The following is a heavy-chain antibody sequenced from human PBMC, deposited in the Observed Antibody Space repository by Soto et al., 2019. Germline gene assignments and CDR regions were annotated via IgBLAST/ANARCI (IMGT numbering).Heavy chain of an antibody. D-gene: IGHD5-18*01. CDR2: IYYSGST. CDR1: VGSISRGDYY. CDR3: AGSTAMGVYGGNYPTAFHI. Sequence: PSETLSLTCTFSVGSISRGDYYCSWIRQPPGKGLEWIGYIYYSGSTYYNPSLKSRVTISVDTSKNQFSLKLSSVTAADTAVYYCAGSTAMGVYGGNYPTAFHIWGQRTMVTLS. V-gene: IGHV4-30-4*01. J-gene: IGHJ3*02.